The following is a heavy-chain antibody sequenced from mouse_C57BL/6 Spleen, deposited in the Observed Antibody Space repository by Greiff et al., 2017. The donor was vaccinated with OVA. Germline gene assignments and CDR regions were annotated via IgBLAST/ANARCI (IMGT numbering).Heavy chain of an antibody. J-gene: IGHJ4*01. V-gene: IGHV1-52*01. CDR1: GYTFSSYW. CDR3: ARYLYYGSSDAIDY. D-gene: IGHD1-1*01. CDR2: IDPYDSET. Sequence: QVQLKQPGAELVRPGSSVKLSCKASGYTFSSYWMHWVKQRPITGLEWIGTIDPYDSETHSNQKFKDTATVTVDKSSHTAYMQLSSLTSEDTAVYYCARYLYYGSSDAIDYWGQGTTLTVSS.